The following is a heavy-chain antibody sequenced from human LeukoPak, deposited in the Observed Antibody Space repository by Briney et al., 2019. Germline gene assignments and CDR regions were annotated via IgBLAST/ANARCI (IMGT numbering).Heavy chain of an antibody. CDR3: ARVPGYCSSTSCYSNYYFDY. V-gene: IGHV7-4-1*02. D-gene: IGHD2-2*01. CDR2: INTNTGNP. J-gene: IGHJ4*02. Sequence: ASVKVSCKASGYSFTSHYMNWVRQAPGQGLEWMGWINTNTGNPTYAQGFTGRFVFSLDTSVSTAYLQISSLKAEDTAVYYCARVPGYCSSTSCYSNYYFDYWGQGTLVTVSS. CDR1: GYSFTSHY.